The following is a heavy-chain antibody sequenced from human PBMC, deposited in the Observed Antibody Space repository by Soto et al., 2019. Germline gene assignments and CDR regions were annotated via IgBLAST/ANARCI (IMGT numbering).Heavy chain of an antibody. CDR2: IYSGGTT. Sequence: GGSLRLSCAASGFTVSSNYMSWVRQAPGKGLEWVAGIYSGGTTDYAAPVKGRFTISRDDSKNTLYLQMNSLKTEDTAVYYCTTVYLPYYDYVWGSYRSLERDYYYGMDVWGQGTTVTVSS. CDR3: TTVYLPYYDYVWGSYRSLERDYYYGMDV. V-gene: IGHV3-15*01. D-gene: IGHD3-16*02. J-gene: IGHJ6*02. CDR1: GFTVSSNY.